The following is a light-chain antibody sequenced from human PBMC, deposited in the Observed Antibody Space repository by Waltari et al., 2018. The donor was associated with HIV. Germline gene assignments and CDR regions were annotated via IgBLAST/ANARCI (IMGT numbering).Light chain of an antibody. V-gene: IGLV1-47*01. CDR3: AAWDDSLSGWV. CDR2: MNN. CDR1: SSNIGSNY. Sequence: QSVLTQPPSASGTPGQRVTISCSGSSSNIGSNYVYWYQQLPGTAPKLLIYMNNRRPSGVPDRFSGSKSGTSGSLALSGLRSEDEADYYCAAWDDSLSGWVFGGGTKLTVL. J-gene: IGLJ3*02.